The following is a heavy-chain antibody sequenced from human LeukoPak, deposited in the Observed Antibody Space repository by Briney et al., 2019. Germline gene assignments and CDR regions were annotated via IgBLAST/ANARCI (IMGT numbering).Heavy chain of an antibody. CDR1: GGSTSSDSYY. V-gene: IGHV4-61*02. CDR2: IYTSGST. J-gene: IGHJ4*02. D-gene: IGHD5-12*01. CDR3: ARCTITPYYFDY. Sequence: PSQTLSLTCTVSGGSTSSDSYYWSWIRQPAGKGLEWIGRIYTSGSTNFSPSLKSRVTISVDTSKNQFSLKLSSVTAADTAVYYCARCTITPYYFDYWGQGTLVTVSS.